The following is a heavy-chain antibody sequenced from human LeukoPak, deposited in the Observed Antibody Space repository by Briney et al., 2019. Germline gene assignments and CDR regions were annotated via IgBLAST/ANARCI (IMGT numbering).Heavy chain of an antibody. CDR3: AKDGGSAWGEGIYYFDY. V-gene: IGHV3-30*02. CDR2: IRYDGSNK. Sequence: PGGSLRLSCVASGFTFSYYGMHWVRQAPGKGLEGVAFIRYDGSNKYYADSVKGRFTISRDNSKNTLYLQMNSLRPEDTAVYYCAKDGGSAWGEGIYYFDYWGQGTLVTVSS. D-gene: IGHD6-19*01. CDR1: GFTFSYYG. J-gene: IGHJ4*02.